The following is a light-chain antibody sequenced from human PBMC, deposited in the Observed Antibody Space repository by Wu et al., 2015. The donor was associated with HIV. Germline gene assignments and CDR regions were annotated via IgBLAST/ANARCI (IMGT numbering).Light chain of an antibody. CDR3: QQRSTWPLT. V-gene: IGKV3-11*01. Sequence: ATLSCRASQSISTFLAWYQQRPGQAPRLLIYHASNRATGIPARFSGSGSGTDFTLTISSLESEDFAFYYCQQRSTWPLTFGGGTKVEI. J-gene: IGKJ4*01. CDR2: HAS. CDR1: QSISTF.